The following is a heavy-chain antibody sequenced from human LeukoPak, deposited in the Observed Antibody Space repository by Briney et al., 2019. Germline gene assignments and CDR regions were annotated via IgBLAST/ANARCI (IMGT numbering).Heavy chain of an antibody. J-gene: IGHJ6*03. V-gene: IGHV3-23*01. CDR3: ARDRTSGDYFFYYYYYMDV. D-gene: IGHD2-21*02. CDR2: ISGSGGST. Sequence: GGSLRLSWAAPGFTFSSYGMSWVRQAPGEGLEWVSTISGSGGSTYYADSVKGRFTISRDNSKNSLYLQMNSLRAEDTAVYYCARDRTSGDYFFYYYYYMDVWGKGTTVTVSS. CDR1: GFTFSSYG.